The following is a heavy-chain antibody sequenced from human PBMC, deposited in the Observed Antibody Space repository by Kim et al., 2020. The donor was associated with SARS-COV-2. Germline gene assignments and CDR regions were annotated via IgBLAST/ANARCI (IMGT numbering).Heavy chain of an antibody. D-gene: IGHD3-22*01. CDR3: AKDLYNYDSSGRDAFDI. J-gene: IGHJ3*02. Sequence: GKARFTISRDNSKNTQYLQMNSLRAEDTAVYYCAKDLYNYDSSGRDAFDIWGQRTMVTVSS. V-gene: IGHV3-30*02.